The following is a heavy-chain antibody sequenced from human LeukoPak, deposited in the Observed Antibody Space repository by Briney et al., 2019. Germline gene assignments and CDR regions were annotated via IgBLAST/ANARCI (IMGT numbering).Heavy chain of an antibody. V-gene: IGHV3-30*03. Sequence: PGTSLRLSCAASGFTFTNYGMHWVRQAPGKGLEWVALITYDGYYKYYSDSVKGRFTISSDTSKNTLYLQMNSPRAEDTAVYYCARDLSPVVRASPMGYWGQGTPVTVSS. CDR1: GFTFTNYG. D-gene: IGHD3-10*01. J-gene: IGHJ4*02. CDR3: ARDLSPVVRASPMGY. CDR2: ITYDGYYK.